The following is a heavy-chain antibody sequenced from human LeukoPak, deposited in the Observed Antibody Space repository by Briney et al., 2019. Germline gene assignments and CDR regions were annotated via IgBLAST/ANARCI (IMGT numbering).Heavy chain of an antibody. J-gene: IGHJ6*02. CDR2: IIPIFGTA. V-gene: IGHV1-69*05. D-gene: IGHD2-15*01. CDR1: GGTFSSYA. Sequence: SVKVSCKASGGTFSSYAISWVRQAPGQGLEWMGGIIPIFGTANYAQKFQGRVTITTDESTSTAYMELSSLRAEDTAVYYCAKDRGGRYCRGGRCYLYYGMDVWGQGTTVTVSS. CDR3: AKDRGGRYCRGGRCYLYYGMDV.